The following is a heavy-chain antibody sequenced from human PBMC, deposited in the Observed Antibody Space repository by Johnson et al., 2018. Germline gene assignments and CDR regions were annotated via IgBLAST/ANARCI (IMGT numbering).Heavy chain of an antibody. CDR1: GFTFSSYA. D-gene: IGHD2-15*01. Sequence: VQLLESGGGVVQPGRSLRLSCAASGFTFSSYAMHWVRQAPGKGLEWVAVISYDGSNKYYADSVKGRFTISRDNSKNTLYLQMNSLRAEDTAVYYCARILVVVAATYDAFDIWGQGTMVTVSS. V-gene: IGHV3-30-3*01. CDR2: ISYDGSNK. J-gene: IGHJ3*02. CDR3: ARILVVVAATYDAFDI.